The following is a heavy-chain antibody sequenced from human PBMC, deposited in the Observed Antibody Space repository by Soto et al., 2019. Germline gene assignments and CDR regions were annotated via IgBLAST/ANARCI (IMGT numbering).Heavy chain of an antibody. D-gene: IGHD3-3*01. J-gene: IGHJ5*02. CDR2: IIPIFGTA. CDR3: ARVYYDFWSGKTQNWFDP. CDR1: GGTFSSYA. Sequence: SVKVSCKAPGGTFSSYAISWVRQAPGQGLEWMGGIIPIFGTANYAQKFQGRVTITADESTSTAYMELSSLRSEDTAVYYCARVYYDFWSGKTQNWFDPWGQGTLVTVSS. V-gene: IGHV1-69*13.